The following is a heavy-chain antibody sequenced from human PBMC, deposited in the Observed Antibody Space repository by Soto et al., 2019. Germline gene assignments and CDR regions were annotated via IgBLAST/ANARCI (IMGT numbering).Heavy chain of an antibody. CDR1: GFTFSSYA. CDR3: ARALGYAFDI. CDR2: ISSNGGST. J-gene: IGHJ3*02. Sequence: GGSLRLSCAASGFTFSSYAMHWVRQAPGKGLEYVSAISSNGGSTYYANSVKGRFTISRDNSKNTLYLQKGSLRAEDMAVYYCARALGYAFDIWGQGTMVTVSS. V-gene: IGHV3-64*01. D-gene: IGHD7-27*01.